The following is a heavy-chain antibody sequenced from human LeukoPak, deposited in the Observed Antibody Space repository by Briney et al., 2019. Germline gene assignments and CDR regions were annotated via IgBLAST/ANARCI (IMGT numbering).Heavy chain of an antibody. CDR3: AKRGGVIRVILVGLHKEAYYFDS. D-gene: IGHD2-8*02. CDR1: GITISNYG. CDR2: ISDTCGGS. Sequence: AESLRLSCAVSGITISNYGMTWVRKAPPQGKELDAGISDTCGGSNYAESLSGRFTTTRDNPKNTLYLQMGSLRAEDTAVYFCAKRGGVIRVILVGLHKEAYYFDSWGQGALVTVSS. J-gene: IGHJ4*02. V-gene: IGHV3-23*01.